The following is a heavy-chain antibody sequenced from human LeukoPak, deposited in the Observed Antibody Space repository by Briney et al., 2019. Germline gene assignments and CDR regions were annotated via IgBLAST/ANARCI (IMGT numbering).Heavy chain of an antibody. J-gene: IGHJ4*02. D-gene: IGHD5-18*01. CDR2: IRYDGSNK. V-gene: IGHV3-30*02. Sequence: GGSLRLSCAASGFTFSSYGMPWVRQAPGKGLEWVAFIRYDGSNKYYADSVKGRFTITRDNSKNTLYLQMNSLRAEDTAVYYCAKEDGGYSYGYGDFDYWGQGTLVTVSS. CDR1: GFTFSSYG. CDR3: AKEDGGYSYGYGDFDY.